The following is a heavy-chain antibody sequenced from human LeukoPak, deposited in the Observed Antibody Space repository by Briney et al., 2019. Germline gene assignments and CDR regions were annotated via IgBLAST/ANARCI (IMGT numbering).Heavy chain of an antibody. V-gene: IGHV1-46*01. D-gene: IGHD5-24*01. CDR3: ARGDDHYYYALDV. Sequence: ASVKVSCRASGDTFTNYFVHWVRQAPGRGPEWMGLIHTSGGSTTYAQKFQGRVTMTGDTSTSTVYMELSSLRSEDTAVYYCARGDDHYYYALDVWGQGTTVAVSS. CDR2: IHTSGGST. CDR1: GDTFTNYF. J-gene: IGHJ6*02.